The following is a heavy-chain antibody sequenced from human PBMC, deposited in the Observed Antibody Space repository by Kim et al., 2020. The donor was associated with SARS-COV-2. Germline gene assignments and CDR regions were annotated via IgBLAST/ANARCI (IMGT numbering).Heavy chain of an antibody. V-gene: IGHV5-51*01. CDR2: IYPGDSDT. CDR1: GYSFTSYW. CDR3: ARRTYYYDSSGYYYTYWFDP. D-gene: IGHD3-22*01. Sequence: GESLKISCKGSGYSFTSYWIGWVRQMPGKGLEWMGIIYPGDSDTRYSPSFQGQVTISADKSISTAYLQWSSLKASDTAMYYCARRTYYYDSSGYYYTYWFDPWGQGTLVTVSS. J-gene: IGHJ5*02.